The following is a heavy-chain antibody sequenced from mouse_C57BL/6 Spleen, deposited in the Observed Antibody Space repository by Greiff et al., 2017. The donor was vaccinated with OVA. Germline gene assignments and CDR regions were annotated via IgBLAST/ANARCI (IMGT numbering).Heavy chain of an antibody. CDR1: GYTFTSYG. Sequence: QVQLQQSGAELARPWASVTLSCKASGYTFTSYGISWVPQRTGQGLALLGVISPRSGTTSYNALFKGKATLTADKSSSTAYMELRSLTSEDSAVYFCAREGDLAYWGQGTLVTVSA. D-gene: IGHD3-3*01. CDR2: ISPRSGTT. CDR3: AREGDLAY. V-gene: IGHV1-81*01. J-gene: IGHJ3*01.